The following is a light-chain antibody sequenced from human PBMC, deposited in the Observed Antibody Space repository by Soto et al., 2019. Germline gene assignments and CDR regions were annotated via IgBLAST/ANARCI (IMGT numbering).Light chain of an antibody. V-gene: IGLV2-14*01. CDR1: SRDIGAYNY. CDR2: EVV. CDR3: CSYADGSTYV. Sequence: QSALTQPASVSGSPGQSITISCTGTSRDIGAYNYVSWYLQHPGKAPKLMIYEVVNRPSGVSNRFSGSKSGNTASLTISGLQAEDEADYYCCSYADGSTYVFGTGTNVTVL. J-gene: IGLJ1*01.